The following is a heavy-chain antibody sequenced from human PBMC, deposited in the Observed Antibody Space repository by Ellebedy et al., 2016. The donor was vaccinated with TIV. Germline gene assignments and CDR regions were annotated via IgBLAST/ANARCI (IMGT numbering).Heavy chain of an antibody. CDR2: INPNSGGT. J-gene: IGHJ6*02. CDR1: GYTFTGYY. V-gene: IGHV1-2*02. D-gene: IGHD3-10*01. Sequence: ASVKVSCKASGYTFTGYYMHWVRQAPGQGLEWMGWINPNSGGTNYAQKFQGRVTMTRDTSISTAYMELSRLRSEDTAVYYCARGNSYYYGSGSNYYGMDVWGQGTTVTVSS. CDR3: ARGNSYYYGSGSNYYGMDV.